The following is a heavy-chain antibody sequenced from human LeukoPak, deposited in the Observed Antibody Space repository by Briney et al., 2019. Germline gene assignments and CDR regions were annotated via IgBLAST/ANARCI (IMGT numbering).Heavy chain of an antibody. D-gene: IGHD3-22*01. V-gene: IGHV3-21*01. Sequence: PGGSLRLSCAASGFTFSSYSMNWVRQAPGKGLEWVSSISSSSSYIYYADSVKGRFTISRDNAKNSLYLQMNSLRAEDTAVYYCARDRAAPGLIRYYYDTSLDYWGQGTLVTVSS. J-gene: IGHJ4*02. CDR2: ISSSSSYI. CDR1: GFTFSSYS. CDR3: ARDRAAPGLIRYYYDTSLDY.